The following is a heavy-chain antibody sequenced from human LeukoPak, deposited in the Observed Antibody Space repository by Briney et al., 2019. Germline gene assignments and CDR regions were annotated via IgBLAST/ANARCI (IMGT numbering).Heavy chain of an antibody. J-gene: IGHJ4*02. CDR3: ARGYGDYGKYYFDS. CDR1: GFTLSDYY. D-gene: IGHD4-17*01. Sequence: GGSLRLSCEASGFTLSDYYMSWIRQAPGKGLEWVSYISSTNSKVYTNYADSVKGRFTISRANAKNSLYLQMNSLRAEDTAVYYCARGYGDYGKYYFDSWGQGTLVTVSS. CDR2: ISSTNSKVYT. V-gene: IGHV3-11*06.